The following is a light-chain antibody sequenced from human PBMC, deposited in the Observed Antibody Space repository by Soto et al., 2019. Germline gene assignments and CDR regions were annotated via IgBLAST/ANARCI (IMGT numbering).Light chain of an antibody. Sequence: DIQMTQSPSSLSASVGDRVTITCRASQTISSRLAWYQQKPGQAPKLLIYKATYLQTGVASRFSGSGSGTEFSPTIRCVQTDEFAGDYCQQYNEFQYIFGQGTRLDI. V-gene: IGKV1-5*03. CDR2: KAT. J-gene: IGKJ2*01. CDR1: QTISSR. CDR3: QQYNEFQYI.